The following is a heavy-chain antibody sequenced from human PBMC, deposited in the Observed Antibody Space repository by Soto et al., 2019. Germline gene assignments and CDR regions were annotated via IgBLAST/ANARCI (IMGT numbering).Heavy chain of an antibody. D-gene: IGHD6-19*01. J-gene: IGHJ4*02. CDR2: ISSSSSYI. Sequence: EVQLVESGGGLVKPGGSLRLSCAASGFTFSSYSMNWVRQAPGKGLEWVSSISSSSSYIYYADSVKGRFTISRDNAKNSLYLQMNSLRAEDTAVYYCARELIAVACTSDRVYWGQGTLVTVSS. V-gene: IGHV3-21*01. CDR3: ARELIAVACTSDRVY. CDR1: GFTFSSYS.